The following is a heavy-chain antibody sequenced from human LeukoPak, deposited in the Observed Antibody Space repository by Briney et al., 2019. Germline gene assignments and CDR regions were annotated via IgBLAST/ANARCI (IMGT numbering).Heavy chain of an antibody. D-gene: IGHD3-10*01. Sequence: GGSLRLSCAASGFTFSSYAMSWVRQAPGKGLEWVANIKQDGSEKHYVDSVKGRFTISRDNVKNSLYLQMNSLRAEDTAVYYCAREPGIGYAFDIWGQGTMVTVSS. CDR3: AREPGIGYAFDI. CDR2: IKQDGSEK. V-gene: IGHV3-7*01. J-gene: IGHJ3*02. CDR1: GFTFSSYA.